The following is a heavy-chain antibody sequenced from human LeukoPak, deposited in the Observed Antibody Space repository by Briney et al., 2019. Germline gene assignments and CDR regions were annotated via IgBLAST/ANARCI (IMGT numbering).Heavy chain of an antibody. D-gene: IGHD3-16*01. J-gene: IGHJ4*02. Sequence: PGGSLRLSCAASGFTFSSYGMHWVRQAPGKGLEWVAVISYDGSNKYYPDSVKGRFTISRDNSKNTLYLQMNSLRAEDTAVYYCAKELAAGGLYFDSWGQGTLVTVSS. CDR1: GFTFSSYG. V-gene: IGHV3-30*18. CDR3: AKELAAGGLYFDS. CDR2: ISYDGSNK.